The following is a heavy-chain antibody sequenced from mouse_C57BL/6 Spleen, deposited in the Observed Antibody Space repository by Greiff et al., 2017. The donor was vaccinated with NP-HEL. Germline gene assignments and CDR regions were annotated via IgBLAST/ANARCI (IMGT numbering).Heavy chain of an antibody. D-gene: IGHD2-4*01. Sequence: EVKLVESGGDLVKPGGSLKLSCAASGFTFSSYGMSWVRQTPDKRLEWVATISSGGSYTYYPDSVKGRFTISRDNAKNTLYLQMSSLKSEDTAMYYCARPYYDYDAGFAYWGQGTLVTVSA. CDR1: GFTFSSYG. CDR2: ISSGGSYT. V-gene: IGHV5-6*01. J-gene: IGHJ3*01. CDR3: ARPYYDYDAGFAY.